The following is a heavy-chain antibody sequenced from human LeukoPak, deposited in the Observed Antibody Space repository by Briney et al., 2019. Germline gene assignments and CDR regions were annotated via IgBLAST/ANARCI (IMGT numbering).Heavy chain of an antibody. J-gene: IGHJ4*02. D-gene: IGHD6-13*01. Sequence: SETLSLTCTVSGGSISSSSYYWGWIRQPPGKGLEWIGSIYYSGSTYYNPSLKSRVTISVDTSKNQFSLKLSSVTAADTAVYYCARSGAAASHGVDYWGQGTLVTVSS. V-gene: IGHV4-39*01. CDR1: GGSISSSSYY. CDR3: ARSGAAASHGVDY. CDR2: IYYSGST.